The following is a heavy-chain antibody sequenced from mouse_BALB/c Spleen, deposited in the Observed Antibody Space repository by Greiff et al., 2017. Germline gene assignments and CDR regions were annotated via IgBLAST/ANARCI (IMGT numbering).Heavy chain of an antibody. D-gene: IGHD1-1*01. CDR3: ARVDYGSSYWYFDV. Sequence: DVQLVESGGGLVQPGGSLRLSCATSGFTFTDYYMSWVRQPPGKALEWLGFIRNKANGYTTEYSASVKGRFTISRDNSQSILYLQMNTLRAEDSATYYCARVDYGSSYWYFDVWGAGTTVTVSS. V-gene: IGHV7-3*02. CDR2: IRNKANGYTT. CDR1: GFTFTDYY. J-gene: IGHJ1*01.